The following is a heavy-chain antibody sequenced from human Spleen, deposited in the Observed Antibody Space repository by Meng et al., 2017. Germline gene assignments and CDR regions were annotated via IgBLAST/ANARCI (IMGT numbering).Heavy chain of an antibody. D-gene: IGHD5-24*01. J-gene: IGHJ4*02. V-gene: IGHV4-31*03. Sequence: QVQLQESGPGLVKPSQTLSLTCTVSGGSISSGGNYWSWIRQHPGKGLEWIGYIYSSGTTYYNPSLKSRVTISVDTSKNQFFLKLSSVTAADTAIYYCASCGDGYDSLCYFDHWGQGTLVTVSS. CDR1: GGSISSGGNY. CDR3: ASCGDGYDSLCYFDH. CDR2: IYSSGTT.